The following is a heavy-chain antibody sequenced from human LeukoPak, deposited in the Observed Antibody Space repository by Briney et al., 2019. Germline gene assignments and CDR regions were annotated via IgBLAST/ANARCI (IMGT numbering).Heavy chain of an antibody. V-gene: IGHV3-30*18. CDR2: ISYDGSNK. J-gene: IGHJ4*02. CDR1: GFTFSSYG. CDR3: AKDRVGAFDY. Sequence: GGSLRLSCAASGFTFSSYGMHWVRQAPGKGLEWVAVISYDGSNKYYADSVKGRFTISRDNSKNTLYLQMNSLRAEDTAVYYCAKDRVGAFDYWGQGTLVTVSS. D-gene: IGHD1-26*01.